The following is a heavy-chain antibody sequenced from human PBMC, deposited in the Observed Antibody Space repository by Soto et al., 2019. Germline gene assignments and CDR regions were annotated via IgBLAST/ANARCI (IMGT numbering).Heavy chain of an antibody. CDR1: PLNLRSYW. CDR2: INRDGSEG. Sequence: WGSLGISCDPYPLNLRSYWMCWLRQAPGKGLEWVANINRDGSEGYYVDSVKGRFTISRDNAKNSVYLQMNSLRAEDSAVYYCARDPIRGDGYVFDYWGQGALGTVSA. J-gene: IGHJ4*02. V-gene: IGHV3-7*01. D-gene: IGHD5-12*01. CDR3: ARDPIRGDGYVFDY.